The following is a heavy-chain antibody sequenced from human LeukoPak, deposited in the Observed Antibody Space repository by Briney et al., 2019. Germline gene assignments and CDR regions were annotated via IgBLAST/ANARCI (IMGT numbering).Heavy chain of an antibody. CDR3: ARWGYSYGYYYYYMDV. D-gene: IGHD5-18*01. V-gene: IGHV3-23*01. CDR2: ISGSGGST. CDR1: GFTFSSYA. Sequence: GGSLRLSCAASGFTFSSYAMSWVRQAPGKGLEWVSAISGSGGSTYYADSVKGRFTISRDNSKNTLYLQMNSLRAEDTAVYYCARWGYSYGYYYYYMDVWGKGTTVTISS. J-gene: IGHJ6*03.